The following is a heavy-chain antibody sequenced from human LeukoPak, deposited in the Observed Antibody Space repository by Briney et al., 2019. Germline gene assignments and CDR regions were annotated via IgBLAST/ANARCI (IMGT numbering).Heavy chain of an antibody. Sequence: PSETLSLTCTVSGGSIGSSGYFWVLVRQPPGKGLEWIGSIYYSGSTSYNPSLKSRVIISVDTSKNQVSLNLSSVTAADTAVYYCATHAGGSSLFDFWGQGTLVTVSS. CDR1: GGSIGSSGYF. D-gene: IGHD6-6*01. V-gene: IGHV4-39*01. J-gene: IGHJ4*02. CDR2: IYYSGST. CDR3: ATHAGGSSLFDF.